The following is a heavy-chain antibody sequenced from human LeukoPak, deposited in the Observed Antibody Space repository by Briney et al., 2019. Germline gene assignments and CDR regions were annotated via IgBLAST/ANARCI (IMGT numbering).Heavy chain of an antibody. D-gene: IGHD1-14*01. CDR2: IAYDGSRA. CDR3: TRYNNDHFDY. CDR1: GFTFGGYG. J-gene: IGHJ4*02. Sequence: TGGPLRLSCAGSGFTFGGYGMHWFRQTPGKGREWVAVIAYDGSRAFYADSVKGRFTISRDNSKNTMSVQMDDLRAEDTAVYYCTRYNNDHFDYWGQGTLVTVSS. V-gene: IGHV3-33*01.